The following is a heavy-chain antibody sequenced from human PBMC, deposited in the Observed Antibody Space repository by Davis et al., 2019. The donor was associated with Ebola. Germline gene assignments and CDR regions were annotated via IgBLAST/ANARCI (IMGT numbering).Heavy chain of an antibody. D-gene: IGHD3-22*01. CDR1: GFTVSSNY. J-gene: IGHJ4*02. CDR2: ISDSGNT. V-gene: IGHV3-53*01. Sequence: GESLKISCAASGFTVSSNYMSWVRQAPGKGLEWVSVISDSGNTYYADSVKGRFTISRDNSKNTLYLQMNSLRAEDTAVYYCARPTRYYDSSGYLDYWGQGTLVTVSS. CDR3: ARPTRYYDSSGYLDY.